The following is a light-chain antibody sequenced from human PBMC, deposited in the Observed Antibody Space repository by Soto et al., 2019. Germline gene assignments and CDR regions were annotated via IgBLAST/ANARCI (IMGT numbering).Light chain of an antibody. CDR2: DAS. V-gene: IGKV1-5*01. CDR3: QQYNSYSTWT. J-gene: IGKJ1*01. CDR1: QSISVW. Sequence: DIQMTQSPSTLSASVGDRVTITCRASQSISVWLAWYQQKPGKAPKILIYDASILKSGVPSRFSGSGSGTEFTLTISSLQPDDFATYYCQQYNSYSTWTFGQGTEVEIK.